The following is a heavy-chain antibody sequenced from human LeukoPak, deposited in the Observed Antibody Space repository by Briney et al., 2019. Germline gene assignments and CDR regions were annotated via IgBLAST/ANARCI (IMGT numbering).Heavy chain of an antibody. CDR1: GGSFSGYY. CDR2: INHSGST. J-gene: IGHJ4*02. CDR3: ARGRENHDNSAYYLEYFFDY. Sequence: PSETLSLTCAVYGGSFSGYYWSWIRQPPGKGLEWIGEINHSGSTNYNPSLKSRVTISVDTSKNQFSLKLSSVTAADTAVFYCARGRENHDNSAYYLEYFFDYWGQGTLVTVSS. D-gene: IGHD3-22*01. V-gene: IGHV4-34*01.